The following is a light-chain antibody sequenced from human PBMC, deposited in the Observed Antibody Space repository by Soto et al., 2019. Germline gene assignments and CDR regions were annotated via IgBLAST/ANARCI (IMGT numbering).Light chain of an antibody. CDR1: ISDVGGYNY. CDR3: SSYAGSNNFV. J-gene: IGLJ1*01. V-gene: IGLV2-8*01. Sequence: QSALTQPPSASGSPGQSVTISCTGTISDVGGYNYVSWYQQHPGKAPKLMIYEVSERPSGVPDRFSGSKSSSTASLTVSGLQAEDEADYYCSSYAGSNNFVFGTGTKVTVL. CDR2: EVS.